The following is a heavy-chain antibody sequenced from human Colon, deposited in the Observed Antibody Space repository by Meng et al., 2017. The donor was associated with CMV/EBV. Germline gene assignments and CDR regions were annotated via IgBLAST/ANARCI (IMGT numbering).Heavy chain of an antibody. CDR1: GFSFSSYA. CDR2: ISGSSTYI. CDR3: LYSSLMTHGMDV. D-gene: IGHD6-13*01. V-gene: IGHV3-21*01. J-gene: IGHJ6*02. Sequence: GGSLRLSCAASGFSFSSYAMTWVRQAPGKGLEWVAYISGSSTYIFYADSVKGRFTISRDNAKNSLFLQMNSLRAEDTAVYYCLYSSLMTHGMDVWGQGTAVTVSS.